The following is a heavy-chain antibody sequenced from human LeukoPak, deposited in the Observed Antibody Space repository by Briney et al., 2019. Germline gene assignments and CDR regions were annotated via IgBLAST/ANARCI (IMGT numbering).Heavy chain of an antibody. CDR1: GFTFNSYA. CDR2: INSDGSST. D-gene: IGHD3-22*01. J-gene: IGHJ4*02. V-gene: IGHV3-74*01. CDR3: ARAYYDSSGYYLGDY. Sequence: GGSLRLSCAASGFTFNSYAMTWVRQAPGKGLVWVSRINSDGSSTSYADSVKGRFTISRDNAKNTLYLQMNSLRAEDTAVYYCARAYYDSSGYYLGDYWGQGTLVTVSS.